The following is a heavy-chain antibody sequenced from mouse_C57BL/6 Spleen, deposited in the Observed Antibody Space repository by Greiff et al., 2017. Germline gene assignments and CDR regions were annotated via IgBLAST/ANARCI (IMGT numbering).Heavy chain of an antibody. J-gene: IGHJ4*01. CDR2: ISDGGSYT. V-gene: IGHV5-4*01. CDR3: AREATDAMDY. Sequence: EVQGVESGGGLVKPGGSLKLSCAASGFTFSSYAMSWVRQTPEKRLEWVATISDGGSYTYYPDNVKGRFTISRDNAKNNLYLQMSHLKSEDTAMYYCAREATDAMDYWGQGTSVTVSS. CDR1: GFTFSSYA. D-gene: IGHD1-1*01.